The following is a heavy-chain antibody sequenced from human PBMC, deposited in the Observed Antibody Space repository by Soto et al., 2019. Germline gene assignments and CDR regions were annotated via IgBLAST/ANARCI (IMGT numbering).Heavy chain of an antibody. CDR3: ARGLRGWNRQFFDY. CDR1: GGSFSGYY. CDR2: INHSGST. D-gene: IGHD6-19*01. Sequence: SETLSLTCAVYGGSFSGYYWSWIRQPPGKGLEWIGEINHSGSTNYNPSLKSRVTISVDTSKNQFSLKLSSVTAADTAVYYCARGLRGWNRQFFDYWGQGTPVTVSS. V-gene: IGHV4-34*01. J-gene: IGHJ4*02.